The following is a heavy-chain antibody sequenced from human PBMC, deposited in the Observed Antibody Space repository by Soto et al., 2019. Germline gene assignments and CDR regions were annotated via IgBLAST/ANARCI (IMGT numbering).Heavy chain of an antibody. CDR2: IYSGGST. D-gene: IGHD2-15*01. J-gene: IGHJ4*02. V-gene: IGHV3-53*01. CDR1: GFTVSSNY. CDR3: ARDPYRYCSGGSCYQHY. Sequence: EVQLVESGGGLIQPGGSLRLSCAASGFTVSSNYMSWVRQAPGKGLEWVSVIYSGGSTYYADSVKGRFTISRDNSKNTLYLQMNSLRAEDTAVYYCARDPYRYCSGGSCYQHYWGQGTLVTVSS.